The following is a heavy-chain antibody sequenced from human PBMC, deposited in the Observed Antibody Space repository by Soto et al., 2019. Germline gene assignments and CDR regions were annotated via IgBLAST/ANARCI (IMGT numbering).Heavy chain of an antibody. Sequence: LRLSCAASGFTFSSYGMHWVRQAPGKGLEWVAVIWYDGSNKYYADSVKGRFTISRDNSKNTLYLQMNSLRAEDTAVYYCARDLSSGGSCSIDQGDYKNWFDTWGQGTLVTVSS. D-gene: IGHD2-15*01. CDR2: IWYDGSNK. CDR3: ARDLSSGGSCSIDQGDYKNWFDT. J-gene: IGHJ5*02. CDR1: GFTFSSYG. V-gene: IGHV3-33*01.